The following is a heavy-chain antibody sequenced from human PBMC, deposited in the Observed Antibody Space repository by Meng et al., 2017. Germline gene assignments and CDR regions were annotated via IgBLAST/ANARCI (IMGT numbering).Heavy chain of an antibody. V-gene: IGHV4-39*07. CDR2: IYYSGST. CDR1: GGSISSGGYY. Sequence: NLSLTCTVSGGSISSGGYYWSWIRQHPGKGLEWIGSIYYSGSTYYNPSLKSRVTISVDTSKNQFSLKLSSVTAADTAVYYCARDYVVAAAGLDAFDIWGQGTMVTVSS. J-gene: IGHJ3*02. D-gene: IGHD6-13*01. CDR3: ARDYVVAAAGLDAFDI.